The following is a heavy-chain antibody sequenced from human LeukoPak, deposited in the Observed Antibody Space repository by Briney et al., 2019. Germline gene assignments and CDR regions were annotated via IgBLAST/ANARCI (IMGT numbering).Heavy chain of an antibody. D-gene: IGHD3-10*01. V-gene: IGHV3-23*01. CDR2: ISDSAGNT. J-gene: IGHJ4*02. CDR1: GFTFSSYS. CDR3: AKVYYYGSGSFIFDC. Sequence: RPGGSLRLSCAASGFTFSSYSMNWVRQAPGKGLEWVSSISDSAGNTYYADSVKGRFTISRDNSKNTLFLQMNSLGAEDTAMYYCAKVYYYGSGSFIFDCWGQGTLVTVSS.